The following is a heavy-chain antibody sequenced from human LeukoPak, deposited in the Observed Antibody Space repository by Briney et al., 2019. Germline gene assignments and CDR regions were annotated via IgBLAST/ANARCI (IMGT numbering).Heavy chain of an antibody. CDR1: GFPFSSYS. CDR3: AKDRTGYSYGYFLSP. V-gene: IGHV3-23*01. J-gene: IGHJ5*02. Sequence: GGSLRLSCAASGFPFSSYSMTWVRQAPGKGLEWVSTISDSVSGGSTYYADSVKGRFTISRDNSKNTLYLQMNSLRAEDTAVYYCAKDRTGYSYGYFLSPWGQGTLVTVSS. D-gene: IGHD5-18*01. CDR2: ISDSVSGGST.